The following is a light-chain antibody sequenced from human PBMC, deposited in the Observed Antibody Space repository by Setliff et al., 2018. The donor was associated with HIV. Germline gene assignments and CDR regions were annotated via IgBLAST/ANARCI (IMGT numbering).Light chain of an antibody. Sequence: QSALAQPASVSGSPGHSITISCTGTSSDIGEYDYVSWYQQHPGKAPKLILYAVTYRPSGVSNRFSGSKSGNTASLTISGLQAEDEADYYFSSHRDTHTLEVFGTGTKVTVL. CDR3: SSHRDTHTLEV. CDR2: AVT. CDR1: SSDIGEYDY. V-gene: IGLV2-14*03. J-gene: IGLJ1*01.